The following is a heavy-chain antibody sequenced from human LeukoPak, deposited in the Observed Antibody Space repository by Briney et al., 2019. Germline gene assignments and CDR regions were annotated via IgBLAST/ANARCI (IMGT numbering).Heavy chain of an antibody. CDR2: IYSDGST. D-gene: IGHD1-1*01. CDR3: ARGQWELDY. CDR1: GFTVSSNY. V-gene: IGHV3-53*01. Sequence: GGSLRLSCTPSGFTVSSNYMSWVRQAPGKGLEWVSVIYSDGSTYYADSVRGRFTISRDNSKNMLYLQMKSLRAEDTAVYYCARGQWELDYWGQGTLVTVSS. J-gene: IGHJ4*02.